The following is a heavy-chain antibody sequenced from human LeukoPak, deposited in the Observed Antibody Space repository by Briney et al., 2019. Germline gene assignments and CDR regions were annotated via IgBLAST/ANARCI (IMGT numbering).Heavy chain of an antibody. CDR3: ARDNVRGVIITRYYYYGMDV. CDR1: GFTVSSNY. V-gene: IGHV3-53*01. D-gene: IGHD3-10*01. CDR2: IYSGGST. J-gene: IGHJ6*02. Sequence: GGSLRLSCAASGFTVSSNYMSWVRQAPGKGLEWVSVIYSGGSTYYADSVKGRFTISRDNAKNSLYLQMNSLRAEDTAVYYCARDNVRGVIITRYYYYGMDVWGQGTTVTVSS.